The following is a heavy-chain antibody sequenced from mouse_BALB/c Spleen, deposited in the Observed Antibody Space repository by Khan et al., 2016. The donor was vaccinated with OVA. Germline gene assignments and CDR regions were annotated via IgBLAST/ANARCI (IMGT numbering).Heavy chain of an antibody. CDR1: GYTFTSYT. D-gene: IGHD2-10*02. Sequence: QVQLKQSGAELARPGASVKMSCKASGYTFTSYTIHWVKLRPGQGLEWIGFINPSSGYTNYNQKFKDKATLTADKSSNTVYMQLSSLTSDDSAVYYCVRIEYEHGGYDGMAYWGQGTSVTVSS. CDR2: INPSSGYT. CDR3: VRIEYEHGGYDGMAY. J-gene: IGHJ4*01. V-gene: IGHV1-4*01.